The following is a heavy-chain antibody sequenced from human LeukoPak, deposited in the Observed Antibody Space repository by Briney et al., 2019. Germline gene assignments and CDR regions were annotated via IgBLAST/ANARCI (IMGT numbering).Heavy chain of an antibody. D-gene: IGHD5-18*01. CDR2: IYYSGST. J-gene: IGHJ4*02. CDR3: ARPSRGYSYEFDY. V-gene: IGHV4-39*01. Sequence: SETLSLTCTVSGGSISSSSYYWGWIRQPPGKGLEWIGSIYYSGSTHYNPSLKSRVTISVDTSKNQFSLKLSSVTAADTAVYYCARPSRGYSYEFDYWGQGTLVTVSS. CDR1: GGSISSSSYY.